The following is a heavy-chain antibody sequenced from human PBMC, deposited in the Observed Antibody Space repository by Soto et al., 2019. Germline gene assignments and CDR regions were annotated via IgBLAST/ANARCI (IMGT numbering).Heavy chain of an antibody. J-gene: IGHJ5*02. CDR3: ARGASKQQQVT. V-gene: IGHV4-59*01. Sequence: SAPLCLTWTVADGSISSYCWSWIRQPPGKGLEWIGYIYYSGSTNYNPSLKSRVTISVDTSKNQFSLKLSSVTAADSAVYYCARGASKQQQVTWGQGTLVTVSS. CDR1: DGSISSYC. CDR2: IYYSGST. D-gene: IGHD6-13*01.